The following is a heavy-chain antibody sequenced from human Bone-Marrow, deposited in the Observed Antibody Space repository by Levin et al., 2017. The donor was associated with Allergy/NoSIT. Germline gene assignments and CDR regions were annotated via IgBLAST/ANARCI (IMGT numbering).Heavy chain of an antibody. CDR3: ARGGCSSTSCLDS. Sequence: QAGGSLRLSCAASGFTFSRHWMHWVRQAPGKGLVWVSHINSDGSNTNYADSVKGRFTISRDNAKSTLYLQMDSLRAEDTAVYYCARGGCSSTSCLDSWGQGTLVTVSS. CDR1: GFTFSRHW. V-gene: IGHV3-74*01. J-gene: IGHJ4*02. D-gene: IGHD2-2*01. CDR2: INSDGSNT.